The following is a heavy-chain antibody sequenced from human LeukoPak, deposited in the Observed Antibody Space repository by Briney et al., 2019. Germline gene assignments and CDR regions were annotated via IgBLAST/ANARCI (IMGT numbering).Heavy chain of an antibody. D-gene: IGHD6-19*01. V-gene: IGHV1-2*02. CDR1: GYTFTGYY. J-gene: IGHJ4*02. Sequence: ASVKVSCKASGYTFTGYYMHWVRQAPGQGLEWMGWINPNTGGTNYAQKFQGRVTMTRDTSISTAYMELSRLRSDDTAVYYCATGIRSSGWANDYWGQGTLVTVSS. CDR2: INPNTGGT. CDR3: ATGIRSSGWANDY.